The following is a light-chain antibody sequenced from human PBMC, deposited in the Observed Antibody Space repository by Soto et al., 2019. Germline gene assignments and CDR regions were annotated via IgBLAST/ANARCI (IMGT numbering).Light chain of an antibody. J-gene: IGKJ1*01. Sequence: EIVLTQSPGTLSLSPGERATLSCRASQSVSSSYLAWYQQKPGQAPRLLIYGASSRATGIPDRFSGSGSGTDFTLTISRLEPEDFAVYYCQQRSSWLPWTFGQGTKVDIK. V-gene: IGKV3D-20*02. CDR2: GAS. CDR1: QSVSSSY. CDR3: QQRSSWLPWT.